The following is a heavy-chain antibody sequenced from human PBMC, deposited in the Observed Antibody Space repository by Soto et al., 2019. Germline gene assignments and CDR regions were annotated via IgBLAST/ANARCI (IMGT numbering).Heavy chain of an antibody. Sequence: QVQLQESGPGLVKPSETLSLICTVSGGSIRNYYWSWIRQPPGKGLGWIGYIYYTGRTNYNPSPKRRVTLSVDTSKTQITLKLTSVTAADTAVYFCARALRLGVLALEYYFDQWGRGTLVTVSS. CDR3: ARALRLGVLALEYYFDQ. CDR1: GGSIRNYY. V-gene: IGHV4-59*01. J-gene: IGHJ4*02. D-gene: IGHD3-16*01. CDR2: IYYTGRT.